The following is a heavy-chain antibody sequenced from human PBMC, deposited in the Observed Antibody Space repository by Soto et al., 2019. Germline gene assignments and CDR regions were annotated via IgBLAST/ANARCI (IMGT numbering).Heavy chain of an antibody. Sequence: PSETLSLTCTVSGGSISSYYWSWIRQPPGKGLEWIGYIYYSGSTNYNPSLKSRVTISVDTSKNQFSLMLNSVTAADTAVYYCRRDFDYWGQGTLVTVSS. CDR2: IYYSGST. V-gene: IGHV4-59*12. CDR3: RRDFDY. D-gene: IGHD6-6*01. J-gene: IGHJ4*02. CDR1: GGSISSYY.